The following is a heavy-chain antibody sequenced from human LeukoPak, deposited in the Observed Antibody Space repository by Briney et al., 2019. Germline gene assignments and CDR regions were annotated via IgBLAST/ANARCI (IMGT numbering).Heavy chain of an antibody. CDR3: VTYYYGSSAPKRNY. D-gene: IGHD3-22*01. CDR2: ISHSGST. J-gene: IGHJ4*02. CDR1: GGSFSDYF. Sequence: PETLSLTCAVYGGSFSDYFWSWIRQPPGKGLEWIGEISHSGSTTYNPSLRSRVTISGDTSKKQFSLKLSSVTAADTAVYYCVTYYYGSSAPKRNYWGQGILVTVSS. V-gene: IGHV4-34*01.